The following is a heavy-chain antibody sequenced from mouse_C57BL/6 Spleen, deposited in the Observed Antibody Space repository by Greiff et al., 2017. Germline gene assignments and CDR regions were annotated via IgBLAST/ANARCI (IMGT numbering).Heavy chain of an antibody. V-gene: IGHV7-3*01. CDR2: IRNKANGYTT. J-gene: IGHJ3*01. CDR3: ARSSYGNYVWFAY. Sequence: EVQGVESGGGLVQPGGSLSLSCAASGFTFTDYYMSWVRQPPGKALEWLGFIRNKANGYTTEYSASVKGRFTISRDNSQSILYLQMNALRAEDSATYYCARSSYGNYVWFAYWGQGTLVTVSA. D-gene: IGHD2-10*01. CDR1: GFTFTDYY.